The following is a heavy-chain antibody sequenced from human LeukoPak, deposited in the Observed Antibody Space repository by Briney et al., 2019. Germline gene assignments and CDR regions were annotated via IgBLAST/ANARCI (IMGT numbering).Heavy chain of an antibody. V-gene: IGHV4-34*01. CDR3: ASWVDTAMVGGHYFDY. CDR2: INHSGST. D-gene: IGHD5-18*01. CDR1: GGSFSGYY. Sequence: PSETLSLTCAVYGGSFSGYYWSWIRQPPGKGLEWIGEINHSGSTNYNPSLKSRVTISVDTSKNQFSLKLSSVTAAGTAVYYCASWVDTAMVGGHYFDYWGQGTLVTVSS. J-gene: IGHJ4*02.